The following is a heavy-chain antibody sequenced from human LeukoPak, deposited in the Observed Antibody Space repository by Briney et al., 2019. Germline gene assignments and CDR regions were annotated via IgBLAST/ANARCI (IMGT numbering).Heavy chain of an antibody. Sequence: GGSLRLSCAASRFTVSYNYMSWVRQAPGMGLEWVSVIFGGGSTYYADSVKGRFTISRDNSKNTLYLQMNSLRVEDTAVYYCASDVGDPQYWGQGTLVTVSS. V-gene: IGHV3-66*01. CDR2: IFGGGST. J-gene: IGHJ4*02. CDR3: ASDVGDPQY. D-gene: IGHD3-16*01. CDR1: RFTVSYNY.